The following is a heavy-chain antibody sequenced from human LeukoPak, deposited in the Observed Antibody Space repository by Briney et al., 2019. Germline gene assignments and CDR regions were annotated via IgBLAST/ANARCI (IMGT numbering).Heavy chain of an antibody. V-gene: IGHV3-53*01. Sequence: GGSLRLSCAASGLTFSSSYTSWVRQAPGKGLEWVSIIYNDGSTYYSASMKRRCTISRDNSENTLYLQVNSLRAEDTAMYYCARNILFAFDIWGQGTMVTVSS. CDR2: IYNDGST. CDR1: GLTFSSSY. CDR3: ARNILFAFDI. J-gene: IGHJ3*02.